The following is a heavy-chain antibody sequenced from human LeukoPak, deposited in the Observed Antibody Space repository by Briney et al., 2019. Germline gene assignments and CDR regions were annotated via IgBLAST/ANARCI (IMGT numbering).Heavy chain of an antibody. CDR3: ARTPPYGSGSYRYRDYYYYMDV. J-gene: IGHJ6*03. D-gene: IGHD3-10*01. CDR1: GYTFTSYG. CDR2: ISAYNGNT. Sequence: ASVKVSCKASGYTFTSYGISWVRQAPGQGLEWMGWISAYNGNTNYAQKFQGRVTMTRNTSISTAYMELSSLRSEDTAVYYCARTPPYGSGSYRYRDYYYYMDVWGKGTTVTISS. V-gene: IGHV1-18*01.